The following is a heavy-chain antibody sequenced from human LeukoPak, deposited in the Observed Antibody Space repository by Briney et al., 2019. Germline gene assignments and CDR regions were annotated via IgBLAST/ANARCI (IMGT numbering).Heavy chain of an antibody. CDR2: IYYSGTT. D-gene: IGHD6-19*01. CDR3: AKKFGSSAWYVGFDS. CDR1: GGSISSYY. J-gene: IGHJ4*02. Sequence: SETLSLTCTVSGGSISSYYWSWIRQPPGKGLEWIVYIYYSGTTNYNPSLKSRVTISVDTSKNQFSLKLSSVTAADTAVYYCAKKFGSSAWYVGFDSWGQGTLVTVSS. V-gene: IGHV4-59*08.